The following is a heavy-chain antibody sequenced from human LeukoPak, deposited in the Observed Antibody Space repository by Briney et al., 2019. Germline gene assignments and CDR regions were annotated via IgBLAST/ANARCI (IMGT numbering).Heavy chain of an antibody. CDR3: ARRLGYYGPVDY. Sequence: SETLSLTCTVSGGSISSGGFYWSWIRQHPGKGLEWIGSIYYSGSTYYNPSLKSRVTISVDTSKNQFSLKMSSVTAADTAVYYCARRLGYYGPVDYWGQGTLVTVSS. J-gene: IGHJ4*02. CDR1: GGSISSGGFY. V-gene: IGHV4-31*03. D-gene: IGHD3-10*01. CDR2: IYYSGST.